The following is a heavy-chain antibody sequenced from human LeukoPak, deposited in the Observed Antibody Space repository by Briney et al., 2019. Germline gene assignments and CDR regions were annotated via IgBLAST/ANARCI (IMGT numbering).Heavy chain of an antibody. CDR1: GGSIRSFY. Sequence: PSETLSLTCTVSGGSIRSFYWSWIRQPPGKGLEWIGYIYYSGSTNYNPSLKSRVTISVDTSKNQFSLKLSSVTAADTAVYYCARDHYYGSGIYYYYMDVWGKGTTVTVSS. J-gene: IGHJ6*03. CDR2: IYYSGST. D-gene: IGHD3-10*01. V-gene: IGHV4-59*01. CDR3: ARDHYYGSGIYYYYMDV.